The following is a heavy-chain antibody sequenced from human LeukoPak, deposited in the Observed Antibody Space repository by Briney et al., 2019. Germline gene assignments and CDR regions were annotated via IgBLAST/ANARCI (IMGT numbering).Heavy chain of an antibody. CDR3: AKVVGLQWLVRANFDY. CDR1: GFTFSSYA. V-gene: IGHV3-23*01. CDR2: ICGSGGST. D-gene: IGHD6-19*01. J-gene: IGHJ4*02. Sequence: GGSLRLSCAASGFTFSSYAMSWVRQAPGKGLEWVSTICGSGGSTYYADSVKGRFTISRDNSKNTLYLQMNSLRAEDTAVYYCAKVVGLQWLVRANFDYWGQGTLVTVSS.